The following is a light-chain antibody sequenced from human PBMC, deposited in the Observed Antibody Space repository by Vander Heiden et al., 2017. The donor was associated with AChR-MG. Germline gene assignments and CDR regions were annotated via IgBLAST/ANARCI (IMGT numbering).Light chain of an antibody. CDR3: SSFTASSTYV. CDR1: SSDVGAYDS. CDR2: DVS. J-gene: IGLJ1*01. Sequence: QSALTQPAPVSGSPGQSISFSCTGTSSDVGAYDSVSWCQQHPGKAPKLMIYDVSKRPAGVSDSFSGSKSGNTASLTISGLQAEDEAEYYCSSFTASSTYVFGTGTKVTVL. V-gene: IGLV2-14*01.